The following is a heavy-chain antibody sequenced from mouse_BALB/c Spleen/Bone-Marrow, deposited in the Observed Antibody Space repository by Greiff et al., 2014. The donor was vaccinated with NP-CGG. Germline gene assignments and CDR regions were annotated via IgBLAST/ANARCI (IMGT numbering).Heavy chain of an antibody. D-gene: IGHD2-3*01. V-gene: IGHV1-9*01. J-gene: IGHJ1*01. CDR3: ARRGGWLGYFDV. Sequence: VQLQQSGAELVKPGASVKISCKATGYTFSSYWIEWVKQRPGHGLEWIGEILPGSGSTNYNEKFKGKATFTADTSSNTAYMQLSSLTSEDSAVYYCARRGGWLGYFDVWGAGTTVTVSS. CDR2: ILPGSGST. CDR1: GYTFSSYW.